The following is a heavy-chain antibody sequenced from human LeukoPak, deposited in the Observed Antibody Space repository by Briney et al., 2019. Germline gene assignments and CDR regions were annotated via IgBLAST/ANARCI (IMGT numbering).Heavy chain of an antibody. Sequence: SETLSLTCAVCGGSFSGYYWSWIRQPPGKGLEWIGEINHSGSTNYNPSLKSRVTISVDTSKNQFSLKLSSVTAADTAVYYCARGGAGWFGVGYNWFDPWGQGTLVTVSS. CDR2: INHSGST. D-gene: IGHD3-10*01. CDR1: GGSFSGYY. CDR3: ARGGAGWFGVGYNWFDP. J-gene: IGHJ5*02. V-gene: IGHV4-34*01.